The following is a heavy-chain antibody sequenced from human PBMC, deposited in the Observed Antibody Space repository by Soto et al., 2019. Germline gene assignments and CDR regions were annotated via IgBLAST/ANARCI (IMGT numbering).Heavy chain of an antibody. Sequence: EVDLVESGGGLAKPGGALRLSCTDSGFTFSSHTMNWVRQAPGKGLEWVSSISATGSDIYYGDSVMGRFTISRDNAKNSLYLQLNNLRVEDTAVYYCARGYDVVRVPVAIRVGYFDHWGQGTVDTVSS. D-gene: IGHD3-16*01. CDR1: GFTFSSHT. V-gene: IGHV3-21*01. CDR3: ARGYDVVRVPVAIRVGYFDH. CDR2: ISATGSDI. J-gene: IGHJ4*02.